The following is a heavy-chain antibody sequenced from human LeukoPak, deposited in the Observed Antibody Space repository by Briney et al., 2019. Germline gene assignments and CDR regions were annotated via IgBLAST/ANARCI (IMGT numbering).Heavy chain of an antibody. CDR2: ISSSSSTI. CDR3: ASPYGGNSIFDY. Sequence: GGSLRLSCAASGFTFSSYSTNWVRQAPGKGLECVSYISSSSSTIYYADSVKSRFTISRDNAKNSLYLQMNSLRAEDTAVYYCASPYGGNSIFDYWGQGTLVTVSS. V-gene: IGHV3-48*04. CDR1: GFTFSSYS. D-gene: IGHD4-23*01. J-gene: IGHJ4*02.